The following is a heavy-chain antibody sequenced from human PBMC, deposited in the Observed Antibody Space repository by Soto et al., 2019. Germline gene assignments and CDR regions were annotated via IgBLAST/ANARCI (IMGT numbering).Heavy chain of an antibody. D-gene: IGHD3-16*01. J-gene: IGHJ6*02. CDR1: GFTFTSSA. V-gene: IGHV1-58*01. CDR2: IVVGSGNT. Sequence: VASVKVSCKASGFTFTSSAVQWVRQARGQRLEWIGWIVVGSGNTNYAQKFQERVTITRDMSTSTAYMELSSLRSEDTAVYYCAALRIYDWGYGMDVWGQGTTVTVSS. CDR3: AALRIYDWGYGMDV.